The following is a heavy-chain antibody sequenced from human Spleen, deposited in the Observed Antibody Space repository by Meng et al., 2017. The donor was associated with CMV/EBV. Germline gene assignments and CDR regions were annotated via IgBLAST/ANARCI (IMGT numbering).Heavy chain of an antibody. V-gene: IGHV1-46*01. J-gene: IGHJ6*02. CDR2: INPSGGST. CDR1: GYTFTSYY. CDR3: ARGSLSAGATPALVVGYGMDV. D-gene: IGHD1-26*01. Sequence: ASVKVSCKASGYTFTSYYMHWVRQAPGQGLEWMGIINPSGGSTSYAQKFPGRVTMTGDTSTSTVYIELSSLRSEDTAVYHCARGSLSAGATPALVVGYGMDVWGQGTTVTVSS.